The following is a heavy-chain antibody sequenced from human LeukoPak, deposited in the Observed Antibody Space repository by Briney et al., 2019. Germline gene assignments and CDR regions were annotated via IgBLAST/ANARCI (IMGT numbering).Heavy chain of an antibody. V-gene: IGHV3-21*01. CDR2: ISSSSSYI. D-gene: IGHD6-19*01. CDR3: ARWLYSGGWAIDY. J-gene: IGHJ4*02. Sequence: KAGGSLRLSCAASGFTFSSYSMNWVRQAPGKGLEWVSFISSSSSYIYYADSVKGRFTISRDNAKNSLYLQMNSLRAEDTAVYYCARWLYSGGWAIDYWGQGTMVSVSS. CDR1: GFTFSSYS.